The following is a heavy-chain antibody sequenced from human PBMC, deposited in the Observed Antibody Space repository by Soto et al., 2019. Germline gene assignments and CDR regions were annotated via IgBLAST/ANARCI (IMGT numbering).Heavy chain of an antibody. CDR1: GFTFSSYA. CDR3: AKDVSADGIAVAGTFDY. CDR2: ISGSGGST. J-gene: IGHJ4*02. V-gene: IGHV3-23*01. D-gene: IGHD6-19*01. Sequence: PGGSLRLSCAASGFTFSSYAMSWVRQAPGKGLEWVSAISGSGGSTYYADSVKGRFTISRDNSKNTLYLQMNSLRAEDTAVYYCAKDVSADGIAVAGTFDYWGQGALVTVSS.